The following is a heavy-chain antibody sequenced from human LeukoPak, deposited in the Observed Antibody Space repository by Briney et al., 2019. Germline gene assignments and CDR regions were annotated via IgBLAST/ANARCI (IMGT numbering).Heavy chain of an antibody. CDR1: GFTVSSNY. CDR2: IYSGGST. Sequence: TGGSLRLSCAASGFTVSSNYMSRVRQAPGKGLEWVSVIYSGGSTYYADSVKGRFTISRDNSKNTLYLQMNSLRAEDTAVYYCATRAWGPPPDYRGQGTLVTVSS. CDR3: ATRAWGPPPDY. D-gene: IGHD3-16*01. V-gene: IGHV3-66*02. J-gene: IGHJ4*02.